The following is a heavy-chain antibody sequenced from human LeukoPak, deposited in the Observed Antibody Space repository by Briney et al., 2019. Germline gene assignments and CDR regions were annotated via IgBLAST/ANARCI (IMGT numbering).Heavy chain of an antibody. Sequence: ASXKVSCKASGYTFTSYYMHWVGQAPGQGLEWMGIINPSGGSTSYAQKFQGRVTMTRDTSTSTVYMELSSLRSEDTAVYYCARAGGSCLDYWGQGTLVTVSS. J-gene: IGHJ4*02. CDR1: GYTFTSYY. V-gene: IGHV1-46*01. CDR3: ARAGGSCLDY. D-gene: IGHD2-15*01. CDR2: INPSGGST.